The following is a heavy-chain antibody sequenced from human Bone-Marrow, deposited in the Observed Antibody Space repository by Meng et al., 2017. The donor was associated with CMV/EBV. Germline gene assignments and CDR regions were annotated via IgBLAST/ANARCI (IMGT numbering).Heavy chain of an antibody. CDR2: ISYDGSNK. CDR3: AREALSGSYPYFDY. D-gene: IGHD1-26*01. Sequence: GESLKISCAASEFIFSSHAIHWVRQAPGKGLEWVAVISYDGSNKYNADSVKGRFTISRDNSKNTLYLQMNSLRLEDTAVYYCAREALSGSYPYFDYWGQGALVTVSS. CDR1: EFIFSSHA. J-gene: IGHJ4*02. V-gene: IGHV3-30*04.